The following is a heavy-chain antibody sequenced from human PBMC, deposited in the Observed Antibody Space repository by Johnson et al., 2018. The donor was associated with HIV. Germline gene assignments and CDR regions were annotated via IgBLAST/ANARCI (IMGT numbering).Heavy chain of an antibody. Sequence: QVQLVESGGGVVQPGRSLRLSCAASGFTFSSYGMHWVRQAPGKGLEWVAVIWYDGSNKYYTDSVKGRFTISRDNSKNTLHLQMNSLRVEDTALYSCSVAPRPGDVYDIWGQGTMVTVSS. D-gene: IGHD6-6*01. CDR2: IWYDGSNK. CDR1: GFTFSSYG. CDR3: SVAPRPGDVYDI. J-gene: IGHJ3*02. V-gene: IGHV3-33*01.